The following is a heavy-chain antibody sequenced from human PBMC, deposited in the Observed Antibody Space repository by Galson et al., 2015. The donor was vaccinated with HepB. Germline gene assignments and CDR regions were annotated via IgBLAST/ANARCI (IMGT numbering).Heavy chain of an antibody. J-gene: IGHJ5*02. CDR3: AKDIWSSGWGNWFDP. D-gene: IGHD6-19*01. CDR2: ISYDGSNK. Sequence: SLRLSCAASGFTFSSYGMHWVRQAPGKGLEWVAVISYDGSNKYYADSVKGRFTISRDNSKNTLYLQMNSLRAEDTAVYYCAKDIWSSGWGNWFDPWGQGTLVTVSS. CDR1: GFTFSSYG. V-gene: IGHV3-30*18.